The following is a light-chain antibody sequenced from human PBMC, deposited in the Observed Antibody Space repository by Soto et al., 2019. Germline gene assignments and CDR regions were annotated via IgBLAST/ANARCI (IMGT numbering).Light chain of an antibody. V-gene: IGKV3-11*01. CDR3: QQRSDWLT. Sequence: ETVLTHSPATLSLSPGQNAILSFRASQSVSSYLAWYQQKPGQAPRLLIYDASNRATGIPARFSGGGSGTDFTLSISSLEPEDFAVYYCQQRSDWLTFGGGTKVDIK. J-gene: IGKJ4*01. CDR1: QSVSSY. CDR2: DAS.